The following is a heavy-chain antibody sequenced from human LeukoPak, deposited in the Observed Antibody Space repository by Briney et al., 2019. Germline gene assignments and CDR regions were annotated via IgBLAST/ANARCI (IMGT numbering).Heavy chain of an antibody. V-gene: IGHV1-8*01. D-gene: IGHD3-3*01. CDR1: GYTFTSYD. J-gene: IGHJ6*02. Sequence: ASVKVSCKASGYTFTSYDINWVRQATGQGLEWMGWMNPNSGNTGYAQKFQGRVTMTRNTSISTAYMELSSLRSEDTAVYYCARQYYDFWSGYLYYYYYYGMDVWGQGTTVTVSS. CDR2: MNPNSGNT. CDR3: ARQYYDFWSGYLYYYYYYGMDV.